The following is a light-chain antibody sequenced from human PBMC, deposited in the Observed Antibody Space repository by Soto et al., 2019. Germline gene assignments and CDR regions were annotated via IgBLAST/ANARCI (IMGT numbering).Light chain of an antibody. CDR2: GAS. Sequence: DIVLTQSPGTLSLSPGERATLSCTASQSVSSSYLAWYQQKPGQAPRLLIYGASSRATGIPDRFSGSESGTDFTLTISRLEPADFAVYYCQQYNKWPPFTFGPGTKVDIK. V-gene: IGKV3-20*01. CDR3: QQYNKWPPFT. CDR1: QSVSSSY. J-gene: IGKJ3*01.